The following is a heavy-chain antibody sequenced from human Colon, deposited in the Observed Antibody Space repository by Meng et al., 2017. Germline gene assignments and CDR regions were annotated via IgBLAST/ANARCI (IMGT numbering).Heavy chain of an antibody. V-gene: IGHV1-69*02. CDR2: IIPILGIA. Sequence: QVQRVQSGAEVKKPGSSVKVSCKASGGTFSSYTISWVRQAPGQGLEWMGRIIPILGIANYAQKFQGRVTITADKSTSTAYMELSSLTFEDTAVYFCARGRGNQPLFDFWGQGTLVTVSS. CDR3: ARGRGNQPLFDF. J-gene: IGHJ4*02. D-gene: IGHD2/OR15-2a*01. CDR1: GGTFSSYT.